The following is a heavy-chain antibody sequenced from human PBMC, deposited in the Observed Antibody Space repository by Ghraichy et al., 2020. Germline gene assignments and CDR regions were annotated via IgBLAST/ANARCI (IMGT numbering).Heavy chain of an antibody. J-gene: IGHJ4*02. D-gene: IGHD2-21*01. CDR2: ISAYNGNT. V-gene: IGHV1-18*01. CDR1: GYTFTSYG. Sequence: ASAKVSCKASGYTFTSYGISWVRQAPGQGLEWMGWISAYNGNTNYAQKLQGRVTMTTDTSTSTAYMELRSLRSDDTAVYYCARDCGGDCYLFAVDYWGQGTLVTVSS. CDR3: ARDCGGDCYLFAVDY.